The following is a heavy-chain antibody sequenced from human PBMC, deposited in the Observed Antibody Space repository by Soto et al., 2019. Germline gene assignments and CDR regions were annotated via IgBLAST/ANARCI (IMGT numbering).Heavy chain of an antibody. CDR3: ARDPAINSSGWYNGYYYGMDV. CDR1: GFTFSSYG. D-gene: IGHD6-19*01. CDR2: IWYDGSNK. J-gene: IGHJ6*02. Sequence: QVQLVESGGGVVQPGRSLRLSCAASGFTFSSYGMHWVRQAPGKGLEWVAVIWYDGSNKYYADSVKGRFTISRDNSKNTLYRQMNSLRAEDTALYYCARDPAINSSGWYNGYYYGMDVWGQGSTVTVSS. V-gene: IGHV3-33*01.